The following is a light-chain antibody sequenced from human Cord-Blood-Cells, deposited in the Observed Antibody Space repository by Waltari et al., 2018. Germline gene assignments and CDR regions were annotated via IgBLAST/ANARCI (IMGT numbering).Light chain of an antibody. CDR3: SSYTSSSTWV. CDR1: SSDVGGSNY. J-gene: IGLJ3*02. CDR2: DVS. V-gene: IGLV2-14*01. Sequence: QSALTQPASVSGSPGQSITISCTGTSSDVGGSNYVSWYQQPPAKAPKLMIYDVSKRPSGVSNRFSGSKSGNTASLTISGLQAEDEADYYCSSYTSSSTWVFGGGTKLTVL.